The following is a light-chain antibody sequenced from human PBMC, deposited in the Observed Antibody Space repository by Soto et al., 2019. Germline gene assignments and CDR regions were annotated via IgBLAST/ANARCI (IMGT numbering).Light chain of an antibody. CDR3: SSYTNTSTLV. Sequence: QSVLTQPASVSGSPGQSITISCTGTSSDVGAYNLVSWYQQHPGRAPKLFIFDVSDRPSGVSDRFSGSKSGNTASLTISGLQAEDDASYYCSSYTNTSTLVFGGGTKLTVL. CDR2: DVS. J-gene: IGLJ3*02. V-gene: IGLV2-14*02. CDR1: SSDVGAYNL.